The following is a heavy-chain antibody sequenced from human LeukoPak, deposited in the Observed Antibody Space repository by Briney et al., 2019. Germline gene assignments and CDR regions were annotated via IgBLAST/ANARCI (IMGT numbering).Heavy chain of an antibody. CDR1: GFAVNNYY. V-gene: IGHV3-53*01. CDR2: IYPGGTT. J-gene: IGHJ5*02. CDR3: ARDLYNSGWFEH. D-gene: IGHD6-19*01. Sequence: GGSLRLSCAASGFAVNNYYMHRVRRAPGKGLEWVSIIYPGGTTSYADSVKGRFTISRDNSKNTLYLQVNSLRAEDTGVYYCARDLYNSGWFEHWGQGTLVTVSS.